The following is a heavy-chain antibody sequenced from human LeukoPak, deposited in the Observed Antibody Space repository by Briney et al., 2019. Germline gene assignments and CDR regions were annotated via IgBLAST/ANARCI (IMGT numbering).Heavy chain of an antibody. Sequence: PGASVKVSCKASGYTFTSYDINWVRRATGQGLEWMGWMNPNSGNTGYAQKFQGRVTMTRNTSISTAYMELSSLRAKDTAVYYCAKTTRRILEGYYYYMDVWGKGTTVTVSS. V-gene: IGHV1-8*01. J-gene: IGHJ6*03. CDR3: AKTTRRILEGYYYYMDV. CDR2: MNPNSGNT. CDR1: GYTFTSYD. D-gene: IGHD1-1*01.